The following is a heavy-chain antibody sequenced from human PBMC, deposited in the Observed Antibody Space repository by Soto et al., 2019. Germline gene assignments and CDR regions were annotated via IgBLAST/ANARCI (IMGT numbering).Heavy chain of an antibody. CDR1: GFTFSSYA. CDR2: ISYDGSNK. V-gene: IGHV3-30-3*01. J-gene: IGHJ1*01. CDR3: ALGDYGFQH. D-gene: IGHD4-17*01. Sequence: GESLRLSCAASGFTFSSYAMHWVRQAPGKGLEWVAVISYDGSNKYYADSVKGRFTISRDNSKNTLYLQMNSLRAEDTAVYYCALGDYGFQHWGQGTLVTVSS.